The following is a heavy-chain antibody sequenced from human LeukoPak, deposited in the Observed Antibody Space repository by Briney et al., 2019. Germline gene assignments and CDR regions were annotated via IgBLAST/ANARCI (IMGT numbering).Heavy chain of an antibody. D-gene: IGHD3-10*01. Sequence: PGGSLRLSCAASGFTSSDYYMSWIHQAPGKGLEWVSYISSTGFTKYYADSVKGRFTISRDNAENSLYLQMNSLRAEDTAVYYCARGRFNTYYFDYWGQGTLVTVSS. CDR1: GFTSSDYY. CDR3: ARGRFNTYYFDY. CDR2: ISSTGFTK. J-gene: IGHJ4*02. V-gene: IGHV3-11*01.